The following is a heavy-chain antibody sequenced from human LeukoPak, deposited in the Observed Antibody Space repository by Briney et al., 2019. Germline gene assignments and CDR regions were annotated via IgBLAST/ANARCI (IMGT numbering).Heavy chain of an antibody. CDR1: GFTFSSYA. Sequence: GGSLRLSCAASGFTFSSYAMHWVRQAPGKGLEWVAVISYDGSNKYYADSVKGRFTISRDNSKNTLYLQMNSLRAEDTAVYYCARDGYQLPIDYWGQGTQVTVSS. D-gene: IGHD2-2*01. CDR2: ISYDGSNK. V-gene: IGHV3-30*01. J-gene: IGHJ4*02. CDR3: ARDGYQLPIDY.